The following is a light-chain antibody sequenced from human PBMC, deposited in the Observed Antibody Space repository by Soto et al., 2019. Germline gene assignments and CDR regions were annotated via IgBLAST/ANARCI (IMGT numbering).Light chain of an antibody. Sequence: EIVMTQSPATLSVSPGERATLSCRASQSVDSNLAWFQQKPGQAPSLIIYSASTRAAGTPGRFSGSGSGTEFTLTISSLQSEDFAVYYCQQYKNWPPWTFGQGTKVEVK. J-gene: IGKJ1*01. CDR2: SAS. CDR1: QSVDSN. V-gene: IGKV3-15*01. CDR3: QQYKNWPPWT.